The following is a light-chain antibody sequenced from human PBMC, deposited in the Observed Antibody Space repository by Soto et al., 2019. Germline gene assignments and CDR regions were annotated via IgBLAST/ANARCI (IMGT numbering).Light chain of an antibody. CDR1: ETIGRAY. J-gene: IGKJ2*01. CDR2: ATS. V-gene: IGKV3-20*01. Sequence: IVLTQSPGTLSLSPGETATVSCRASETIGRAYFAWYQHRPGRTPRLVLSATSNRAAGIPDRFGGSGSGGDYTLALSVVEPVDFAVYCCRQYATSPFTFGQGTKLEI. CDR3: RQYATSPFT.